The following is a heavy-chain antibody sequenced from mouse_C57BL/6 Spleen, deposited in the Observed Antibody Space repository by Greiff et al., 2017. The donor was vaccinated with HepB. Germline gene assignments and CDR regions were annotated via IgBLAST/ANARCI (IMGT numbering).Heavy chain of an antibody. D-gene: IGHD2-5*01. J-gene: IGHJ2*01. Sequence: DVQLVEPGAELVKPGASVKLSCTASGSNIKAYYMHWVKQRTEQGLEWIGRIDPEDGETKYAPKFKGKATITADTSSNTAYLQLSSLTSEDTAVYYCARGYSNYLFDYWGQGTTLTVSS. CDR3: ARGYSNYLFDY. CDR1: GSNIKAYY. CDR2: IDPEDGET. V-gene: IGHV14-2*01.